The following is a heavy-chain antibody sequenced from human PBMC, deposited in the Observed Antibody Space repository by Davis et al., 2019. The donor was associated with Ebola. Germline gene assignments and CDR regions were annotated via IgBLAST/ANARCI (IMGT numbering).Heavy chain of an antibody. J-gene: IGHJ4*02. Sequence: AASVKVSCKVSGYTFSSYAMHWVRQAPGQGLEWMGRINPNSGATNFAQKFQGRIVMTRDTSISTAYMELSRLTSDDTAVYYCATAPEGITVTLYIYWGQGTLVTVSS. D-gene: IGHD6-19*01. CDR3: ATAPEGITVTLYIY. CDR1: GYTFSSYA. CDR2: INPNSGAT. V-gene: IGHV1-2*06.